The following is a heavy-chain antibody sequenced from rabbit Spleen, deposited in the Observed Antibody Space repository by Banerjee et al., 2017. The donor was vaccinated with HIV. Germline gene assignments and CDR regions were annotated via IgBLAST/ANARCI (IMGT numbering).Heavy chain of an antibody. Sequence: QEQLEESGGDLVKPGASLTLTCTASGFSFSSTYWPCWVRQAPGKGLEWVACIDIGSGSTYYASWAKGRFTISKTSATTVTLQMTSLTAADTATYFCVRDFRWGPGTLVTVS. CDR3: VRDFR. CDR2: IDIGSGST. CDR1: GFSFSSTYW. V-gene: IGHV1S45*01. J-gene: IGHJ6*01.